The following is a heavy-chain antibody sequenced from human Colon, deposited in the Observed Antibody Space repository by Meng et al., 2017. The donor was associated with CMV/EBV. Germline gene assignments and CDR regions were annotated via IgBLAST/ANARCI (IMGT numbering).Heavy chain of an antibody. CDR1: GGSIIGHY. J-gene: IGHJ6*02. CDR2: IYSDGAT. Sequence: GSLRLSCPVSGGSIIGHYWNWIRQAPGKGLEWIGYIYSDGATHYNPSLKSRVTISVDTAKNQFSLRLTSVTAADTAIYFCARVSTPTGYSNSRAPYFYYAMDVWGQGTTVTVSS. D-gene: IGHD6-13*01. CDR3: ARVSTPTGYSNSRAPYFYYAMDV. V-gene: IGHV4-59*11.